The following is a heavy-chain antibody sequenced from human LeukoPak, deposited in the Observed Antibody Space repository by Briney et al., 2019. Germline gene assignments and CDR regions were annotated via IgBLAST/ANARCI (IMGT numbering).Heavy chain of an antibody. V-gene: IGHV3-21*01. CDR3: AKDLFYYDSSGYLI. Sequence: GGSLRLSCAASGFTFSSYSMNWVRQAPGKGLEWVSSISSSSSYIYYADSVKGRFTISRDNSKNTLYLQMNSLRAEDTAVYYCAKDLFYYDSSGYLIWGQGTLVTVSS. CDR2: ISSSSSYI. D-gene: IGHD3-22*01. J-gene: IGHJ4*02. CDR1: GFTFSSYS.